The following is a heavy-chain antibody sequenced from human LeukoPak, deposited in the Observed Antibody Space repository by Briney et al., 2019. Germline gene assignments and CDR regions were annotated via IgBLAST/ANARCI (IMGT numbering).Heavy chain of an antibody. CDR1: GGSMFSYC. V-gene: IGHV4-4*08. D-gene: IGHD3-16*01. Sequence: SETLSLTCSVSGGSMFSYCWNWIRQPPGKGLEWIGYIYSSGITNYNPSLRSRGTISVATSRNQFSLRLTSVTAEDTAIYYCARRAYYDSSGFHPTSGYFDLWGRGTLVTVSS. J-gene: IGHJ2*01. CDR2: IYSSGIT. CDR3: ARRAYYDSSGFHPTSGYFDL.